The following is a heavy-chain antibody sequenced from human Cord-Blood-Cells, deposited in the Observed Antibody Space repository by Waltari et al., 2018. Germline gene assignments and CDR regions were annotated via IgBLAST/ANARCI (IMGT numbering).Heavy chain of an antibody. J-gene: IGHJ4*02. Sequence: EVQLVESGGGLVQPGGSLRLSCAASGFTFSSYWMSWVRPAPGKGLEWVANIKQDGSEKYYVDSVKGRFTISRDNAKNSLYLQMNSLRAEDTAVYYCARDPDSSGYPYYFDYWGQGTLVTVSS. D-gene: IGHD3-22*01. CDR3: ARDPDSSGYPYYFDY. CDR2: IKQDGSEK. V-gene: IGHV3-7*01. CDR1: GFTFSSYW.